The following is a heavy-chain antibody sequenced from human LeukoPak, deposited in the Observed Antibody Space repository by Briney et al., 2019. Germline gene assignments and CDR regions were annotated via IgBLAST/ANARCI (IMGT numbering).Heavy chain of an antibody. D-gene: IGHD3-10*01. CDR3: AKDFNSGAITMVRGVIGFAFDI. Sequence: GGSLRLSCAASGFTFSTYDMNWVRHAPGKGLEWVAFIRSDGSNKYYADSVKGRFTISRDNSKNTLYLQMNSLRAEDTAVYYCAKDFNSGAITMVRGVIGFAFDIWGQGTMVTVSS. CDR2: IRSDGSNK. CDR1: GFTFSTYD. V-gene: IGHV3-30*02. J-gene: IGHJ3*02.